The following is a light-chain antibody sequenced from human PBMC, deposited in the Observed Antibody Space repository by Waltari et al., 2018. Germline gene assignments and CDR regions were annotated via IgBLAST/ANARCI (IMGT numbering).Light chain of an antibody. CDR1: KSVSRN. Sequence: EIVLTQSPATLSLSPVESATLSCRASKSVSRNLAWYQQKPGQPSRLFIYDASTRATGVPARFSGSGSGTDFTLTISSLEPEDFAVYFCQQRSNWPPTFGPGTKVD. CDR3: QQRSNWPPT. V-gene: IGKV3-11*01. J-gene: IGKJ3*01. CDR2: DAS.